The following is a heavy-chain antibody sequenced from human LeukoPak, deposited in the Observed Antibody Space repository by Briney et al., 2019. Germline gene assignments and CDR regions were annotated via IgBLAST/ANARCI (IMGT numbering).Heavy chain of an antibody. D-gene: IGHD5-12*01. Sequence: PGGSLRLSCAASGFTFSSYEMNWVRQAPGKGLEWVSYISSSGSTIYYADSVKGRFTISRDNAKNSLYLQMNSLRAEDTAVYYCARDGTSGYRNPEGAWGQGTLVTVSS. V-gene: IGHV3-48*03. CDR3: ARDGTSGYRNPEGA. CDR2: ISSSGSTI. CDR1: GFTFSSYE. J-gene: IGHJ5*02.